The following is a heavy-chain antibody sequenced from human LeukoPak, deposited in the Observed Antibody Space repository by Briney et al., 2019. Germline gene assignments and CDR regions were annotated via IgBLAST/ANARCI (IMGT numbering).Heavy chain of an antibody. CDR2: ISAYNGNT. V-gene: IGHV1-18*01. CDR3: AREYYYGSGSYPYHYYYYMDV. D-gene: IGHD3-10*01. Sequence: ASVKVSCKASGYTFTSYGISWVRQAPGQGLEWMGWISAYNGNTNYAQKLQGRVTMTTDTSTSTAYMELRSLRSDDTAVYYCAREYYYGSGSYPYHYYYYMDVWGKGTTVTVSS. J-gene: IGHJ6*03. CDR1: GYTFTSYG.